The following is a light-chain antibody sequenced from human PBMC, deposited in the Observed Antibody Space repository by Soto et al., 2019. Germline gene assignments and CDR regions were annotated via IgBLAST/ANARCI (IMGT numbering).Light chain of an antibody. Sequence: DIVMTPAPDALAVSLGERATSNCKSIQRILDSSNNKYYLAWYQQNSGQPPKLLIYCAALRESGVPDRFTGSGSGTDFPLTISSLQAADVAVYYCQQYFTYPWTFGRGNKGVI. CDR1: QRILDSSNNKYY. CDR2: CAA. CDR3: QQYFTYPWT. J-gene: IGKJ1*01. V-gene: IGKV4-1*01.